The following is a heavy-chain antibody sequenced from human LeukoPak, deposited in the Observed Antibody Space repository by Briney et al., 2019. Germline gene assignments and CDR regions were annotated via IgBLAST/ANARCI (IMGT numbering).Heavy chain of an antibody. V-gene: IGHV3-33*01. CDR2: IWYDGSNK. J-gene: IGHJ4*02. CDR3: AGDHSSGWYSDYFDY. D-gene: IGHD6-19*01. Sequence: GRSLRLSCAASGFTFSSYGMQWVRQAPGMGLEWVAVIWYDGSNKYHADSVKGRFTISRDNSKNTLYLKMNSLRAEDTAVYYCAGDHSSGWYSDYFDYWGQGTLVTVSS. CDR1: GFTFSSYG.